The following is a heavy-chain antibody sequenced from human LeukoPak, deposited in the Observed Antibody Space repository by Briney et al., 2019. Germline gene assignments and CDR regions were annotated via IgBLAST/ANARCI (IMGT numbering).Heavy chain of an antibody. Sequence: SETLSLTCTVSGGSISSYYWSWIRQPPGKGLEWIGYIYHSGSTYYNPSLKSRVTISVDRSKNQFSLKLSSVTAADTAVYYCARAETTGYPDWYFDLWGRGTLVTVSS. V-gene: IGHV4-59*12. CDR3: ARAETTGYPDWYFDL. J-gene: IGHJ2*01. CDR1: GGSISSYY. D-gene: IGHD3-9*01. CDR2: IYHSGST.